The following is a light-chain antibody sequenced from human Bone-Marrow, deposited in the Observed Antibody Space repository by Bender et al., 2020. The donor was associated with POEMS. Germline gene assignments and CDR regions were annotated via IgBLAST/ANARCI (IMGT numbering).Light chain of an antibody. V-gene: IGLV2-23*02. Sequence: QSALTQPRSVSGSPGQSVAISCTGTSSDVGSYNLVSWYQQHPGKAPKLMIYEVNQRPSGVSNRFSGSKSGNTASLTISGLQAEDDADYYCCSYAGYSTLFGGGTKLTVL. CDR3: CSYAGYSTL. J-gene: IGLJ2*01. CDR1: SSDVGSYNL. CDR2: EVN.